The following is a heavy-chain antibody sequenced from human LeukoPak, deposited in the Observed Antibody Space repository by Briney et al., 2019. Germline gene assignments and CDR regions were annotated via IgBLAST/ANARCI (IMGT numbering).Heavy chain of an antibody. D-gene: IGHD6-19*01. CDR2: INTNIGRP. CDR3: ARSDSSGWFDY. Sequence: GASVKVSCKASGYTFTNNAMNWVRQAPGQGLEWMGWINTNIGRPTYAQGFTGRFVFSLDTSVNTVYLQISSLKAEDTAVYYCARSDSSGWFDYWGQGTLVTVSS. CDR1: GYTFTNNA. J-gene: IGHJ4*02. V-gene: IGHV7-4-1*02.